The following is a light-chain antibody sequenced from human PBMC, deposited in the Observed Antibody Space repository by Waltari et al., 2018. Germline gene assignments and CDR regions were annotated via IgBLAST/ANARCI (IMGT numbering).Light chain of an antibody. Sequence: SYVVTQPPSVSVAPGKTARITCGGNNIGSKSVHWYQQKPGQAPVLVIYSDSDRPSGIPERFSGSNSGNPATLTITRVEAGDEADYYCQVWLSSSDHPVFGGGTKLTVL. CDR3: QVWLSSSDHPV. CDR1: NIGSKS. V-gene: IGLV3-21*04. CDR2: SDS. J-gene: IGLJ2*01.